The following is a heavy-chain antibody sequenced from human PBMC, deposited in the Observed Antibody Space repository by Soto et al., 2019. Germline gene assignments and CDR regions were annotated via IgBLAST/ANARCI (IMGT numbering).Heavy chain of an antibody. CDR3: ARVSHLADDFWSGYYTGSYYYYMDV. CDR1: GFTFSSYW. CDR2: IKQDGSEK. D-gene: IGHD3-3*01. V-gene: IGHV3-7*01. Sequence: GGSLRLSCAASGFTFSSYWMSWVRQAPGKGLEWVANIKQDGSEKYYGDSGKGRFTISRDNAKNSLYLQMNSLRAEGTAVYYCARVSHLADDFWSGYYTGSYYYYMDVWGKGTTVTVSS. J-gene: IGHJ6*03.